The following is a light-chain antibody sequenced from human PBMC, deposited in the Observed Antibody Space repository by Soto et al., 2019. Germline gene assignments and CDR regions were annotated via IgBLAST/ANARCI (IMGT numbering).Light chain of an antibody. CDR3: QQYESTPPT. V-gene: IGKV4-1*01. CDR1: ESVLYSSNNNNY. CDR2: WAS. J-gene: IGKJ2*01. Sequence: DIVMTQSPDSLAVSLGERATINCKSSESVLYSSNNNNYLAWYQQRPGQPPKLLIYWASTRESGVPDRFSGSGSGTDFTLTITSLQAEDVAVYYCQQYESTPPTFGQGTKFEIE.